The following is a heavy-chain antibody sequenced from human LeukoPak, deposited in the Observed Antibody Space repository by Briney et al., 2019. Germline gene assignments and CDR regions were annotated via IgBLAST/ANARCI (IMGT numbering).Heavy chain of an antibody. V-gene: IGHV4-59*08. CDR1: GGSISSYY. CDR3: ALWFGELWGGWFDP. Sequence: PSETLSLTCTVSGGSISSYYWSWIRQPPGKGLEWIGYIYYSGSTNYNPSLKSRVTISVDTSKNQFSLKLSSVTAADTAVYYCALWFGELWGGWFDPWGQGTLVTVSS. J-gene: IGHJ5*02. CDR2: IYYSGST. D-gene: IGHD3-10*01.